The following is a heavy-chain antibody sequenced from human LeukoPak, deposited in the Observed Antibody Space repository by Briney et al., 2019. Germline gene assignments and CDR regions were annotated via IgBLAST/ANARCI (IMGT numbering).Heavy chain of an antibody. CDR2: IYGDDYT. CDR3: ARGPSLVPATIYYHYMDV. D-gene: IGHD2-2*01. Sequence: GGSLRLSCAASGFTVGSNYMTWVRQAPGRGLEWVALIYGDDYTFYADSVEGRFTVSRDRSKNTVYLRLNSLRPEDTAVYFCARGPSLVPATIYYHYMDVWGTGTTVTVSS. V-gene: IGHV3-53*01. CDR1: GFTVGSNY. J-gene: IGHJ6*03.